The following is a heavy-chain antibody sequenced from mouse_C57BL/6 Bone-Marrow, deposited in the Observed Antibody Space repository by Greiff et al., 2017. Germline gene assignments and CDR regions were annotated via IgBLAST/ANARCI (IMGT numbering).Heavy chain of an antibody. CDR3: ARSYHYYGSSYFYYFDY. CDR2: IDPNSGGT. Sequence: QQSCKASGYTFTSYWMHWVKQRPGRGLEWIGRIDPNSGGTKYNEKFKSKATLTVDKPSSTAYMQLSSLTSEDSAVYYCARSYHYYGSSYFYYFDYWGQGTTLTVSS. CDR1: GYTFTSYW. V-gene: IGHV1-72*01. D-gene: IGHD1-1*01. J-gene: IGHJ2*01.